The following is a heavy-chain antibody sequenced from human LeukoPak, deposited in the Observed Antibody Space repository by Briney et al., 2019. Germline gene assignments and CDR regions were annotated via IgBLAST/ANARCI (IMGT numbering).Heavy chain of an antibody. CDR3: ARDQKLGY. CDR2: IYYSGRT. Sequence: PSETLSLTCTVSGVSISSYYWNWIRQPPGKGLEWIGYIYYSGRTNYNPSLKSRVTISVDTSKNQFSLKLSSVTAADTAIYYCARDQKLGYWGQGTLVTVSS. J-gene: IGHJ4*02. CDR1: GVSISSYY. V-gene: IGHV4-59*01. D-gene: IGHD7-27*01.